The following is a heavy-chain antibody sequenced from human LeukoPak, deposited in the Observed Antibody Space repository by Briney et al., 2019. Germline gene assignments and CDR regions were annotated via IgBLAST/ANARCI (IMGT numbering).Heavy chain of an antibody. V-gene: IGHV1-18*01. CDR1: GYAFTSYG. CDR3: ARLLLYCSSTSCYGRNWFDP. Sequence: ASVKVSCKASGYAFTSYGISWVRQAPGQGLEWMGWISAYNGNTNYAQKLQGRVTMTTDTSTSTAYMELRSLRSDDTAVYYCARLLLYCSSTSCYGRNWFDPWGQGTLVTVSS. J-gene: IGHJ5*02. D-gene: IGHD2-2*01. CDR2: ISAYNGNT.